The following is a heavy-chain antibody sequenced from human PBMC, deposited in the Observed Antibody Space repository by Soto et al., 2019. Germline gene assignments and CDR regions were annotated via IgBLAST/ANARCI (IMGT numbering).Heavy chain of an antibody. CDR2: IYYTGST. CDR1: GDSIITYGFR. J-gene: IGHJ6*03. CDR3: ARLRVQTLDFYYFYVDV. V-gene: IGHV4-39*01. Sequence: SETLSLTCAVSGDSIITYGFRWGWIRQPPGRGLEWIGNIYYTGSTSYNPSLKGRVIISSDTAKNQFSLQLTSVTASDTAVYYCARLRVQTLDFYYFYVDVWGKGTTVTVSS.